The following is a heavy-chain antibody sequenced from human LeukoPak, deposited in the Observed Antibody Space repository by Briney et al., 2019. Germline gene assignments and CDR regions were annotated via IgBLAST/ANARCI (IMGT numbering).Heavy chain of an antibody. CDR1: GYTFTGYY. D-gene: IGHD4/OR15-4a*01. V-gene: IGHV1-2*02. J-gene: IGHJ4*02. CDR3: ARVGTMVADY. CDR2: INPNSGGT. Sequence: ASVKVSCKASGYTFTGYYIHWVRQAPGQGLEWMGWINPNSGGTNYAQKFQGRVTLTTDTSISTAYMELSRLRSDDTAVYYCARVGTMVADYWGQGTLVTVSS.